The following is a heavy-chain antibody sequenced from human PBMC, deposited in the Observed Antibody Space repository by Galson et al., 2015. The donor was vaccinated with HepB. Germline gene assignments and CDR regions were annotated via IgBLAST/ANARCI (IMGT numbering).Heavy chain of an antibody. V-gene: IGHV1-2*02. CDR1: GYTFTGYY. J-gene: IGHJ6*03. Sequence: SVKVSCKASGYTFTGYYMHWVRQAPGQGLEWMGWINPNSGGTNYAQKFQGRVTMTRDTSISTAYMELSRLRSDDTAVYYCARDNVGYCSSTSCYTGSYYYYYYYMDVWGKGTTVTVSS. CDR2: INPNSGGT. D-gene: IGHD2-2*02. CDR3: ARDNVGYCSSTSCYTGSYYYYYYYMDV.